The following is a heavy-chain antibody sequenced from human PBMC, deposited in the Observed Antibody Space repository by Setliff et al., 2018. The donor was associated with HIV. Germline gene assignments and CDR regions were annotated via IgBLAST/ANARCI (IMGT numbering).Heavy chain of an antibody. CDR3: ASGKGVGGVVITDGLDV. CDR2: MNPNSGVT. V-gene: IGHV1-8*02. D-gene: IGHD3-10*01. Sequence: WASVKVSCKPSRHTFSNSDIHWVRRATGQGLEWMGWMNPNSGVTGYALKFHDRVTMTRDTSISTAYLELRTLTSEDTAVYYCASGKGVGGVVITDGLDVWGKGTTVTVSS. CDR1: RHTFSNSD. J-gene: IGHJ6*04.